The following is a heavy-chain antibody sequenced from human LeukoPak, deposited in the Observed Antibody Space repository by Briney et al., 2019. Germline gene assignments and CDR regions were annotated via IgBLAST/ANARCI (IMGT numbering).Heavy chain of an antibody. J-gene: IGHJ2*01. V-gene: IGHV4-34*01. D-gene: IGHD3-22*01. CDR3: ARDRYYDSSGYPNYWYFDL. Sequence: KPSETLSLTCAVYGGSFSGYYWSWIRQPPGKGLEWIGEIDHSGSTNYNPSLKSRVTISVDTSKNQFSLKLSSVTAADTAVYYCARDRYYDSSGYPNYWYFDLWGRGTLVTVSS. CDR2: IDHSGST. CDR1: GGSFSGYY.